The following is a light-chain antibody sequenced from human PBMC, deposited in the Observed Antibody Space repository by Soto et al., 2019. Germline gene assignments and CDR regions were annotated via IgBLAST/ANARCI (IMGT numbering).Light chain of an antibody. J-gene: IGLJ1*01. V-gene: IGLV1-44*01. CDR1: SANIGINT. CDR2: DNH. CDR3: EDRDVSPECSV. Sequence: QSVLTQPPSASGTPGQRVTFACSGSSANIGINTVNWYRQLPGTAPQLLISDNHRRPSGVPDRFSGSKSGTSASLAISGLQSEDEPTYLREDRDVSPECSVFATGPKANVL.